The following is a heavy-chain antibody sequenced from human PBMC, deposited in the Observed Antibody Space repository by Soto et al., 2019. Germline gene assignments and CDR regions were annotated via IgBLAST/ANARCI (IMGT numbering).Heavy chain of an antibody. Sequence: PSETLSLTCTVSGGSISSGGYYWSWIRQHPGKGLEWIGYIYYSGSTYYNQSLKNRVTISVDTSKNQFSLKLSSVTAADTAVYYCARAYCTNGVCYALHFDYWGQGTLVTVSS. J-gene: IGHJ4*02. CDR2: IYYSGST. CDR1: GGSISSGGYY. CDR3: ARAYCTNGVCYALHFDY. D-gene: IGHD2-8*01. V-gene: IGHV4-31*03.